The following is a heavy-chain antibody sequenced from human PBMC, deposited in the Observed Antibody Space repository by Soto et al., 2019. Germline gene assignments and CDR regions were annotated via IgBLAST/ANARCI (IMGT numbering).Heavy chain of an antibody. CDR1: GGSFSGNY. CDR2: ISHSGST. V-gene: IGHV4-34*01. Sequence: QVQLQQWGAGLLKPSETLSLTCTVYGGSFSGNYWSWIRQPPGMGLEWIGEISHSGSTNYNPSLKSRVTISLDTSKNQFSLKLSSVTAADTAMYYCARGHLPGGNTFYYDYWGQGTLVTVSS. J-gene: IGHJ4*02. CDR3: ARGHLPGGNTFYYDY. D-gene: IGHD2-15*01.